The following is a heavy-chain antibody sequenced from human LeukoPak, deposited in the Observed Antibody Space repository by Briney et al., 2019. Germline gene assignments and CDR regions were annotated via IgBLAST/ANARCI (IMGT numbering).Heavy chain of an antibody. V-gene: IGHV3-21*01. Sequence: GGSLRLSCAASGFTFSSYSMSWVRQAPGKGLEWVSSISSSSYIYYADSVKGRFTISRDNAKNSLYLQMNSLRAEDTAVYYCARDGYSYGPPALDYWGQGTLVTVSS. CDR2: ISSSSYI. J-gene: IGHJ4*02. CDR3: ARDGYSYGPPALDY. CDR1: GFTFSSYS. D-gene: IGHD5-18*01.